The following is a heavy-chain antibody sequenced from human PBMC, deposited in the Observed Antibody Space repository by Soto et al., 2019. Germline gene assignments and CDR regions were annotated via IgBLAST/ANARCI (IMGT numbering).Heavy chain of an antibody. CDR1: GYTFTSYG. CDR3: ARAFGRYSSGWPSDY. CDR2: ISAYNGNT. V-gene: IGHV1-18*01. Sequence: GASVKVSFKASGYTFTSYGISWVRQAPGQGLEWMGWISAYNGNTNYAQKLQGRVTMTTDTSTSTAYMELRSLRSDDTAVYYCARAFGRYSSGWPSDYWGQGTLVTVSS. D-gene: IGHD6-19*01. J-gene: IGHJ4*02.